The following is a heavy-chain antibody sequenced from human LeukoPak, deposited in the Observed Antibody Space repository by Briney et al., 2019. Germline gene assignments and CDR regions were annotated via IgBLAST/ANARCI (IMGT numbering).Heavy chain of an antibody. CDR1: GFTFSNSA. CDR2: LSGSGITT. V-gene: IGHV3-23*01. CDR3: ARDRKRLHAFDI. J-gene: IGHJ3*02. D-gene: IGHD4-11*01. Sequence: PGGSLRLSCAASGFTFSNSAMSWVRQAPGKGLEWVSTLSGSGITTYYADSVKGRFTISRDNSKNTLYLQMNSLRAEDTAVYYCARDRKRLHAFDIWGQGTMVTVSS.